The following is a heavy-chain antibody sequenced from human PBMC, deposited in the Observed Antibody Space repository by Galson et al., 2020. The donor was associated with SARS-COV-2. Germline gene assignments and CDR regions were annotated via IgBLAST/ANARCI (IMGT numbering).Heavy chain of an antibody. CDR1: GYTLTGYY. CDR2: INPNSGGT. V-gene: IGHV1-2*02. Sequence: ATVKVSCKASGYTLTGYYLHWVRQDPGQGPDWMGRINPNSGGTHYAQKFPGRATMTRDTSISTAYMEQSRLRSADTPVYYGASDLRLVVASLYRMYVGGQGTTVTFSS. D-gene: IGHD2-15*01. J-gene: IGHJ6*02. CDR3: ASDLRLVVASLYRMYV.